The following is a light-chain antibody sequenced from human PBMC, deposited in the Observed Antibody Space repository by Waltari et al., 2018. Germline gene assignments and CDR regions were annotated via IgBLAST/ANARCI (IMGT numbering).Light chain of an antibody. CDR1: QRLNNW. V-gene: IGKV1-5*03. CDR2: KAS. J-gene: IGKJ4*01. CDR3: QQYNSGTLT. Sequence: DIQLTQSPSTLSASVGDRVTITCRASQRLNNWLALYQQRPGKAPKSLIFKASNLAFGVPSRFSGSGSGTEFTLTISSLQPDDFATYYCQQYNSGTLTFGGGTKVEIK.